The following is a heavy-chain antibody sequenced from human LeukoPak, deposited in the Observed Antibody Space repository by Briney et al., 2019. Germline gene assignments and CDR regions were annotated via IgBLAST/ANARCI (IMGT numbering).Heavy chain of an antibody. V-gene: IGHV3-9*01. CDR3: AKDIYYGDYVGQYYYYGMDV. J-gene: IGHJ6*02. Sequence: GRSLRLSCAASGFTFDDYAMHWVRQAPGKGLEWVSGISWNSGSIGYAGSVKGRFTISRDNAKNSLYLQMNSLRAEDTALYYCAKDIYYGDYVGQYYYYGMDVWGQGTTVTVSS. D-gene: IGHD4-17*01. CDR1: GFTFDDYA. CDR2: ISWNSGSI.